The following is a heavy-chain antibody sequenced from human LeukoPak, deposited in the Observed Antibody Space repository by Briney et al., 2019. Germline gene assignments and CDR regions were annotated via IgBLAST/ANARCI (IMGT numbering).Heavy chain of an antibody. V-gene: IGHV4-4*07. CDR2: IYNSGST. CDR1: GGSISTFY. Sequence: SETLSLTCTVFGGSISTFYWSYIRQSAGKGLEWIGRIYNSGSTNYNPSLKSRVTMSVDTSKNQFSLKLSSVTAADTAVYYCARDLYGGAGDAFDIWGQGTMVTVSS. J-gene: IGHJ3*02. CDR3: ARDLYGGAGDAFDI. D-gene: IGHD4/OR15-4a*01.